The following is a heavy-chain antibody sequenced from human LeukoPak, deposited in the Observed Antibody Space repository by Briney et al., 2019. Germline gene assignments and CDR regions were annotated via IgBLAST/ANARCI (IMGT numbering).Heavy chain of an antibody. J-gene: IGHJ4*02. CDR2: ISGGSSFT. CDR3: ARDPGYSSGPNY. V-gene: IGHV3-11*06. CDR1: GFTFSDNY. Sequence: GGSLRLSCAASGFTFSDNYMNWVRQAPGKGLEWVSYISGGSSFTYYVDSVKGRFTISRDNAKNSLYLQMNSLRAEDTAVYYCARDPGYSSGPNYWGQGTRVTVSS. D-gene: IGHD6-19*01.